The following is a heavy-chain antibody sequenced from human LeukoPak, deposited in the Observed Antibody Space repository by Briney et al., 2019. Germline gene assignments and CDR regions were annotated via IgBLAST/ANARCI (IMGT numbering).Heavy chain of an antibody. V-gene: IGHV4-59*08. Sequence: SETLSLTCTVSGGSTGSDYWSWIRQPPGKGLEWIAYVYYSGVTSYNPSLKSRVAISIDTSKNQFSLNLSSATAADTAVYYCARSPLIPSGWLGFDYWGQGTLVTVSS. J-gene: IGHJ4*02. CDR1: GGSTGSDY. D-gene: IGHD6-19*01. CDR3: ARSPLIPSGWLGFDY. CDR2: VYYSGVT.